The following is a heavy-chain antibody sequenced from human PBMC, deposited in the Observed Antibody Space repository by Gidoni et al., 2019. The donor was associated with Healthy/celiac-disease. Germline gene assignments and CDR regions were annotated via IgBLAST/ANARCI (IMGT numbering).Heavy chain of an antibody. J-gene: IGHJ3*02. V-gene: IGHV4-31*03. CDR3: ASGGIGYCSSTSCFGAFDI. CDR1: GGYISSGGYY. Sequence: QVQLQESGPGLVKPSKTLSLTCTVSGGYISSGGYYWSWIRLHPGQGLEWIGFIYYSGSTYYNPSLKSRVTISVDTSKNQFSLKLSSVTAADTAVYYCASGGIGYCSSTSCFGAFDIWGQGTMVTVSS. D-gene: IGHD2-2*01. CDR2: IYYSGST.